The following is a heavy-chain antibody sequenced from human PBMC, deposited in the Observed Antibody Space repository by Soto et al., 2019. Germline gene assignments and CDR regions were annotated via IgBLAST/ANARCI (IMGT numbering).Heavy chain of an antibody. CDR2: IWYDGSNK. CDR1: GFTFSSYG. Sequence: GGSLRLSCAASGFTFSSYGMHWVRQAPGKGLEWVAVIWYDGSNKYYADSVKSRFTISRDNSKNTLYLQMNSLRAEDTAVYYCAREQWLVGIYYFDYWGQGTLVTVSS. CDR3: AREQWLVGIYYFDY. J-gene: IGHJ4*02. D-gene: IGHD6-19*01. V-gene: IGHV3-33*01.